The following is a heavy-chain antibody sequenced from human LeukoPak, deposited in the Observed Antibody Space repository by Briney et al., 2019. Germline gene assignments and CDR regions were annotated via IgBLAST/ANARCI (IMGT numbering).Heavy chain of an antibody. Sequence: SETLSLTCTVSGGSISSYYWSWIRQPPGKGLEWIGYIYYSGSTNYNPSLKSRVTISVDTSKNQFSLKLSSVTAADTAVYYCARGHRSSWYRWFDPWGQGTLVTVSS. CDR2: IYYSGST. V-gene: IGHV4-59*01. D-gene: IGHD6-13*01. CDR1: GGSISSYY. CDR3: ARGHRSSWYRWFDP. J-gene: IGHJ5*02.